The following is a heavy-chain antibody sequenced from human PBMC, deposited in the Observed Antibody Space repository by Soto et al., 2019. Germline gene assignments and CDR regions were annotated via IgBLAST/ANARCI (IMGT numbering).Heavy chain of an antibody. D-gene: IGHD5-18*01. CDR3: AKDLPGYSYGMFDY. V-gene: IGHV3-9*01. Sequence: GGSLRLSCAASGFTFDDYAMHWVRQAPGKGLEWVSGISWNSGSIGYADSVKGRFTISRDNAKNSLYLQMNSLRAEDTALYYCAKDLPGYSYGMFDYWGQGTLVTVSS. CDR1: GFTFDDYA. CDR2: ISWNSGSI. J-gene: IGHJ4*02.